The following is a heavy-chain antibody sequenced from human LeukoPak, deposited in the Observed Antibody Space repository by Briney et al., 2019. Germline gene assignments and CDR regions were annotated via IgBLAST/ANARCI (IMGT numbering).Heavy chain of an antibody. CDR1: GYTFTSYG. Sequence: ASVKVSCKASGYTFTSYGISWVRQAPGQGLEWMGWISAYNGNTNYAQKLQGRVTMTTDTSTSTAYMELRSLRSDDTAVYYCARGGWARGRLGRFGVVIYYWGQGTLVTVSS. J-gene: IGHJ4*02. V-gene: IGHV1-18*01. D-gene: IGHD3-3*01. CDR3: ARGGWARGRLGRFGVVIYY. CDR2: ISAYNGNT.